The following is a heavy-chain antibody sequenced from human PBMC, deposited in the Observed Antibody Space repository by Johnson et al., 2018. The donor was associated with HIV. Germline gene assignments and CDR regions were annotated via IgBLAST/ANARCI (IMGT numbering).Heavy chain of an antibody. V-gene: IGHV3-30-3*01. CDR2: ISYDGSNK. J-gene: IGHJ3*02. CDR3: AKGVASTTVAAFDI. CDR1: GFTFSSYA. D-gene: IGHD4-17*01. Sequence: QVQLVESGGGVVQPGRSLRLSCAASGFTFSSYAMHWVRQAPGKGLEWVAVISYDGSNKYYADSLKGRFTISRDNAKNSLYLQMDSLRPEDTALYYCAKGVASTTVAAFDIWGPGTMVTVSS.